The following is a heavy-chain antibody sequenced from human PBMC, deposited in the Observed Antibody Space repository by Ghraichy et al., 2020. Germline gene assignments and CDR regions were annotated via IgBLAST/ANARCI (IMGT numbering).Heavy chain of an antibody. Sequence: GGSLRLSCAASGFTFSKYWMTWVRQAPGKGLECVANIKEDGSEKKYVDSVKGRFTISRDNAENLLYLQMDSLRAEDTAVYYCTRLDLLDNSQSRWSDLWGQGTLVTVSS. CDR1: GFTFSKYW. V-gene: IGHV3-7*01. D-gene: IGHD2/OR15-2a*01. CDR2: IKEDGSEK. CDR3: TRLDLLDNSQSRWSDL. J-gene: IGHJ4*02.